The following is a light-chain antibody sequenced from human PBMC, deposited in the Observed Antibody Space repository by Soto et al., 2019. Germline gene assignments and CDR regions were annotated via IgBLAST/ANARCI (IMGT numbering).Light chain of an antibody. V-gene: IGKV3-20*01. CDR3: QHYVNTPRT. J-gene: IGKJ1*01. CDR2: GAS. CDR1: QSIYSNY. Sequence: EIVLTQSPGTLSLSPGERATLSCRASQSIYSNYLAWYQQKPGQAPRLLIYGASTRIAGVPDRFSGSGSGTVFTLTISRLEPEDLAVYYCQHYVNTPRTFGQVTKVEFQ.